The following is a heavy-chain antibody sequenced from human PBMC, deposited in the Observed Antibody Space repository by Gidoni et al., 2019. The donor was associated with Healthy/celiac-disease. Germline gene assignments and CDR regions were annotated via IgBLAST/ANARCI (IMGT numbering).Heavy chain of an antibody. D-gene: IGHD3-3*01. CDR3: ARGITIFGVPQGGRNWFDP. CDR2: IWYDGSNK. Sequence: QVQLVESGGGVVQPGRSLRLSCAASGFTFSSYGLHWVRQAPGKGLEWVAVIWYDGSNKYYADSVKSRFTISRDNSKNTLYLQMNSLRAEDTAVYYGARGITIFGVPQGGRNWFDPWGQGTLVTVSS. V-gene: IGHV3-33*01. J-gene: IGHJ5*02. CDR1: GFTFSSYG.